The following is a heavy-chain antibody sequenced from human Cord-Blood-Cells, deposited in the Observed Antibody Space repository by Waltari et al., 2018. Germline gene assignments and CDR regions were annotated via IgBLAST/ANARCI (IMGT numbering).Heavy chain of an antibody. Sequence: QITLKESGPTLVKPTQTLTLTCTFSGFSLSTSGVGVGWIRQPPGKAGEWLALIYWDDDKRYIPARKSSLTTTNDTTKNHVVLTMTNMEPVDTAAYYCAHRGNDYSNYWFDPGGQGTLVTVSS. CDR2: IYWDDDK. D-gene: IGHD4-4*01. J-gene: IGHJ5*02. CDR1: GFSLSTSGVG. V-gene: IGHV2-5*02. CDR3: AHRGNDYSNYWFDP.